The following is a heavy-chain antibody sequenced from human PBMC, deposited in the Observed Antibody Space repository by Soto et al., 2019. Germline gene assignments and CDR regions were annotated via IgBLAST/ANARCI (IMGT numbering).Heavy chain of an antibody. CDR3: ARSDFWSGVRAMDY. CDR1: GGSFSGYY. V-gene: IGHV4-34*01. CDR2: INHSGST. Sequence: QVQLQQWGAGLLKPSETLSLTCAVYGGSFSGYYWSWIRQPPGKGLEWLGEINHSGSTNYNPSLMRRVTISVDTSKNQFSLKLSSVTAADPAVYYCARSDFWSGVRAMDYWGQGTLVTVSS. D-gene: IGHD3-3*01. J-gene: IGHJ4*02.